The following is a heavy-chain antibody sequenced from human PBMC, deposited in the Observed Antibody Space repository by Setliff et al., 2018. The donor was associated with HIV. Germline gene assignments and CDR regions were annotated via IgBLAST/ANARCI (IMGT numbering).Heavy chain of an antibody. J-gene: IGHJ3*01. V-gene: IGHV1-8*02. CDR2: MNPNSGNT. CDR1: GYTFTSYD. CDR3: ARVPYRSAWFSGGHDAFDV. D-gene: IGHD6-19*01. Sequence: GASVKVSCKASGYTFTSYDINWVRQATGQGLEWMGWMNPNSGNTGYAQKFQGRVTMTRNTSISTAYMELSSLRSEDTAEYFCARVPYRSAWFSGGHDAFDVWGQGPMVTVSS.